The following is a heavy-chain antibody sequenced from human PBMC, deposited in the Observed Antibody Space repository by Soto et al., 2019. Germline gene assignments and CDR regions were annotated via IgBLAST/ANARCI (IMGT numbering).Heavy chain of an antibody. V-gene: IGHV1-69*01. D-gene: IGHD3-3*01. CDR3: ARAAFWSGYYGYYYGMDV. Sequence: QVHLVQSGAAVKKPGSSVKVSCKASGGTFSTHAISWVRQAPGQGLEWLGGIIPILGTPNYAQKFQGRVTVTADEYTSTAYMELSRLTSEGTAVYYCARAAFWSGYYGYYYGMDVWGQGTAVTVS. CDR1: GGTFSTHA. CDR2: IIPILGTP. J-gene: IGHJ6*02.